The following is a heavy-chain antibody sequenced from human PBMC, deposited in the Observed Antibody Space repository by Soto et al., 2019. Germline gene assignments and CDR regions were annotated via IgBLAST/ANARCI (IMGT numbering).Heavy chain of an antibody. J-gene: IGHJ4*02. CDR3: ARDISNSYDSSGYFDY. CDR2: INPSGGST. Sequence: GASVKVSCKASGYTFTSYYMHWVRQAPGQGLEWMGIINPSGGSTSYAQKFQGRVTMTRDTSTSTVYMELSSLRSEDTAVYYCARDISNSYDSSGYFDYWGQGTPVTVSS. V-gene: IGHV1-46*01. CDR1: GYTFTSYY. D-gene: IGHD3-22*01.